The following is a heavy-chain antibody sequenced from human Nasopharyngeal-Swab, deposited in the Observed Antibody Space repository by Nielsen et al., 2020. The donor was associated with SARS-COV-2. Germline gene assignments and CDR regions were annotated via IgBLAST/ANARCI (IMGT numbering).Heavy chain of an antibody. CDR2: ISSSGGAI. D-gene: IGHD2-2*01. CDR3: ASDSRY. V-gene: IGHV3-11*04. J-gene: IGHJ4*02. Sequence: GESLKISCAASGFTFSNYYMSWLRQAPGRGLEWVSYISSSGGAIYYADSVKGRFTMSRDNAKNSLYLQMNSLRAEDTAVYYCASDSRYWGQGTLVTVSS. CDR1: GFTFSNYY.